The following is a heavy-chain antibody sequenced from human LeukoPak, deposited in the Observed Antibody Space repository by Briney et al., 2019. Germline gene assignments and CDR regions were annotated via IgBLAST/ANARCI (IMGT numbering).Heavy chain of an antibody. Sequence: SETLSLTCTVSGGSITNYYWSWIRQPPEEGLEWIGYIYFSGSSNYNPSLKSRVSMSVDTSKNQFSLKLSSVTAADTAVYYCARHVRSGYNLLDYWGQGTLVTVSS. J-gene: IGHJ4*02. CDR2: IYFSGSS. V-gene: IGHV4-59*08. CDR3: ARHVRSGYNLLDY. CDR1: GGSITNYY. D-gene: IGHD5-24*01.